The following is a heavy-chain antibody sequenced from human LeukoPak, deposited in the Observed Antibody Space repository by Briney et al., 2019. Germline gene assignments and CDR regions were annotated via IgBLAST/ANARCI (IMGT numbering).Heavy chain of an antibody. V-gene: IGHV4-61*02. D-gene: IGHD6-13*01. J-gene: IGHJ5*02. CDR3: VRLVAAGTNWFDP. Sequence: SETLSLTCKVSGASISSGSYYWSWIRQPAVRGLEWIGRIYTSGSTNYNPSLKSRVTISVDTSKNQFSLKLSSVTAADTAVYYCVRLVAAGTNWFDPWGQGTLVTVSS. CDR1: GASISSGSYY. CDR2: IYTSGST.